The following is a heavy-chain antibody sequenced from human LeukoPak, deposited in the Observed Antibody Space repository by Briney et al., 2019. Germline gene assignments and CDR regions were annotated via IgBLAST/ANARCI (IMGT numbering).Heavy chain of an antibody. CDR3: ARRSKLVPGAFDI. Sequence: ASVKVSCKASGYTFTSYDINWVRQATGQGLEWMGWMNPNSGNTGYAQKFQGRVTITRNTSISTAYMELSSLRSEDTAVYYCARRSKLVPGAFDIWGQGTMVTVSS. J-gene: IGHJ3*02. V-gene: IGHV1-8*03. CDR2: MNPNSGNT. CDR1: GYTFTSYD. D-gene: IGHD6-13*01.